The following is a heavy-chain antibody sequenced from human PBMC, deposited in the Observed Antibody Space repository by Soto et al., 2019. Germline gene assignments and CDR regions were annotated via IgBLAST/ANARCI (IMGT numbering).Heavy chain of an antibody. Sequence: GGSLRLSCAASGFIFENFGMSWVRQAPGKGLEWISAISGSGFKKYYADSVKGRFTTSRDNSKNMPYLQLNNLSAEATAVYHCATNQSGDLMPIATVDWFDPWGQGTMVTVSS. CDR1: GFIFENFG. D-gene: IGHD2-21*01. CDR2: ISGSGFKK. J-gene: IGHJ5*02. V-gene: IGHV3-23*01. CDR3: ATNQSGDLMPIATVDWFDP.